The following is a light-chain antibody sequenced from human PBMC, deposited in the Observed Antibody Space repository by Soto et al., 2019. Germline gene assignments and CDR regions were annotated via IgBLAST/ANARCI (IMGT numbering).Light chain of an antibody. CDR3: VAWDDSLNGSAL. V-gene: IGLV1-44*01. CDR2: SNN. J-gene: IGLJ2*01. CDR1: SSNIGSNT. Sequence: QSVLTQPPSASGTPGQRVTISCSGSSSNIGSNTVNWYQQLPGTAPKLVIYSNNQRPSGVPDRFSGSKSGTSASLAISGLQSEDEADYYCVAWDDSLNGSALLGGGTKVTVL.